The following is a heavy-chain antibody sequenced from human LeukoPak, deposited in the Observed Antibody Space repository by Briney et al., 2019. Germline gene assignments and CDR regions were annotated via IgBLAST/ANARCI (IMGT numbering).Heavy chain of an antibody. Sequence: GRSLRLSCAASGFTFSSYGMNWVRQAPGKGLEWVAVISYDGSNKYYADSVKGRFTISRDNSKNTLFVQMSSLRAEDTAVYYCARGEYYSDTSSYFDYWGQGTLVTGSS. J-gene: IGHJ4*02. CDR2: ISYDGSNK. D-gene: IGHD3-22*01. CDR3: ARGEYYSDTSSYFDY. CDR1: GFTFSSYG. V-gene: IGHV3-30*03.